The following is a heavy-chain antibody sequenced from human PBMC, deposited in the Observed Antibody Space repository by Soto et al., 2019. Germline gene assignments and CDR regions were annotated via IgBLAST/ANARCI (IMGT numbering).Heavy chain of an antibody. Sequence: PGGSLRLSCTASGFTFGDYAMSWVRQAPGKGLEWVGFIRSKAYGGTTEYAASVKGRFTISRDDSKSIAYLQMNSLKTEDTAVYYCTYSGSYSAPGGYWGQGTLVTVSS. J-gene: IGHJ4*02. CDR3: TYSGSYSAPGGY. V-gene: IGHV3-49*04. CDR1: GFTFGDYA. D-gene: IGHD1-26*01. CDR2: IRSKAYGGTT.